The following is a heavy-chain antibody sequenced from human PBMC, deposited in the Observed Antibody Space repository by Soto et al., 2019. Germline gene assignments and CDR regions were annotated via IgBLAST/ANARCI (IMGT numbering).Heavy chain of an antibody. V-gene: IGHV3-23*01. CDR1: GFSFSNYA. CDR3: AKRATGTYFDY. J-gene: IGHJ4*02. CDR2: ISGSGGST. D-gene: IGHD1-1*01. Sequence: GGSLRLSCAASGFSFSNYAMNWVRQAPGKGLEWVSVISGSGGSTYYADSVKGRFTISRDNSKNTLYLQMNSLRAEDTAVYYCAKRATGTYFDYWGQGTLVTVSS.